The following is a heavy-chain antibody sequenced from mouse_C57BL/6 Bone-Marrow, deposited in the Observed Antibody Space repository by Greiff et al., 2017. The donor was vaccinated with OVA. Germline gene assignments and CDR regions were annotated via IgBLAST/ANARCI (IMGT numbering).Heavy chain of an antibody. D-gene: IGHD2-3*01. V-gene: IGHV1-82*01. CDR1: GYAFSSSW. Sequence: VKLQESGPELVKPGASVKISCKASGYAFSSSWMNWVKQRPGKGLEWIGRLYPGDGDTNYNGKFKGKATLTADKSSSTAYMQLSSLTSEDSAIYFCARHEVGYYASYFDYGGQGTTLTVSS. CDR2: LYPGDGDT. CDR3: ARHEVGYYASYFDY. J-gene: IGHJ2*01.